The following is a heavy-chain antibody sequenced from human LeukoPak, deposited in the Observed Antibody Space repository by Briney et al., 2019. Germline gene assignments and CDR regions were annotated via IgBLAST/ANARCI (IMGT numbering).Heavy chain of an antibody. CDR1: GGSISSSSYY. J-gene: IGHJ4*02. Sequence: SETLSLTCTVSGGSISSSSYYWGWIRQPPGKGLGWIGSIYYSGSTYYNPSLKSRVTISVDTSKNQFSLKLSSVTAADTAVYYCARHFTLLGATQVDYWGQGTLVTVSS. D-gene: IGHD1-26*01. V-gene: IGHV4-39*01. CDR3: ARHFTLLGATQVDY. CDR2: IYYSGST.